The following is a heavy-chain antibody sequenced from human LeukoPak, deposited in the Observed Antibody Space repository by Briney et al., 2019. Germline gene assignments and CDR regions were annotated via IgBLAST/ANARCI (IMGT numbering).Heavy chain of an antibody. Sequence: GGSVRVPHADSRFRLNRHWMIWLGQDPPTALEGVANINQDGSEKNNVDSVKGRFTISRDNAKNSLYLQMNSLRAEDTAVYYCARDGVRDGLYFDYWGQGTPVTVSS. CDR3: ARDGVRDGLYFDY. CDR1: RFRLNRHW. D-gene: IGHD5-24*01. J-gene: IGHJ4*02. CDR2: INQDGSEK. V-gene: IGHV3-7*01.